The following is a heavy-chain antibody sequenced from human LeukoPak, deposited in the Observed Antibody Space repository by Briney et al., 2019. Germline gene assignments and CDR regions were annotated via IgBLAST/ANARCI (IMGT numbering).Heavy chain of an antibody. Sequence: SETLSLTCTVSGYSIGSGYYWGWIRQPPGKGLEWIGSNYHSGSTYYNPSLKSRVTISVDTSKNQFSLKLSSVTAADTAVYYCARVRVVVTATNNWFDPWGQGTLVTVSS. D-gene: IGHD2-21*02. V-gene: IGHV4-38-2*02. CDR1: GYSIGSGYY. CDR3: ARVRVVVTATNNWFDP. J-gene: IGHJ5*02. CDR2: NYHSGST.